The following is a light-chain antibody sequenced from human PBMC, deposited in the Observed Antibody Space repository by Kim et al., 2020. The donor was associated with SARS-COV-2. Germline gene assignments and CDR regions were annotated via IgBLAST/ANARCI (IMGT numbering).Light chain of an antibody. CDR3: QQLNSYPSLG. J-gene: IGKJ4*01. V-gene: IGKV1-9*01. CDR1: RGISSY. CDR2: AAS. Sequence: VGDRVTSTCRASRGISSYLAWYQQKPGKAPKLLIYAASTLQSGVPSRFSGSGSGTEFTLTISSLQPEDFATYYCQQLNSYPSLGFGGGTKVDIK.